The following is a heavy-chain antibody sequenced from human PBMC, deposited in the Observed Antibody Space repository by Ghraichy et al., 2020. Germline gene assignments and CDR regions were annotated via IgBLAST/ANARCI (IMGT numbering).Heavy chain of an antibody. CDR2: INQDGRET. CDR1: GLIFSTYW. D-gene: IGHD3-10*01. Sequence: GGSLRLSCAASGLIFSTYWMTWVRQAPGKGLEWVANINQDGRETYYVDSVKGRFTISRDNAKNSLYLQMNGLRAEDTAVYYCSSGDTFDIWGQGTMVAVSS. V-gene: IGHV3-7*03. J-gene: IGHJ3*02. CDR3: SSGDTFDI.